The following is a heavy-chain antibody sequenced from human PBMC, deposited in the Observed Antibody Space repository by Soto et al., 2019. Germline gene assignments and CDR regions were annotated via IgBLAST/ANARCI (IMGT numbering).Heavy chain of an antibody. CDR2: IKSKTDGGTT. Sequence: PGGSLRLSCAASGFTFSNAWMSWVRQAPGKGLEWVGRIKSKTDGGTTDYAAPVKGRFTISRDDSKNTLYLQMNSLKTEDTAVYYCTTAYYGSGSYRTDYWGQGTLVTVSS. CDR1: GFTFSNAW. D-gene: IGHD3-10*01. J-gene: IGHJ4*02. V-gene: IGHV3-15*01. CDR3: TTAYYGSGSYRTDY.